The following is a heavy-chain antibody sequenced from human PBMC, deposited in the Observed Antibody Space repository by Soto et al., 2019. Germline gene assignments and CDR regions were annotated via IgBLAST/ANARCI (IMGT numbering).Heavy chain of an antibody. J-gene: IGHJ5*02. CDR2: IYHNGRF. Sequence: QVQLQESGPGLVNPSGTLSLTCAVSGGSITSNWWSWVRQPPGKGLEWIGEIYHNGRFNYNPSLRRRLTISSDKSSDQLSLKLTSVSAADTAVHYCVINDWYRFDPWGPGTLVTVSS. CDR1: GGSITSNW. CDR3: VINDWYRFDP. V-gene: IGHV4-4*02. D-gene: IGHD3-9*01.